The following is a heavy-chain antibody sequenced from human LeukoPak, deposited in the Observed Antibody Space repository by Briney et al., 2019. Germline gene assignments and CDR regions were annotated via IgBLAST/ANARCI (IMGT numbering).Heavy chain of an antibody. CDR1: GFTFSSYA. CDR2: MSGSGGST. V-gene: IGHV3-23*01. J-gene: IGHJ4*02. CDR3: AKEANIVVVPAAIDY. Sequence: GGSLRLSCVASGFTFSSYAMSWVRQAPGKGLEWVSIMSGSGGSTYYADSVKGRFTISRDNSKNTLYLQMNSLRAEDTAVYYCAKEANIVVVPAAIDYWGQGTLVTVSS. D-gene: IGHD2-2*01.